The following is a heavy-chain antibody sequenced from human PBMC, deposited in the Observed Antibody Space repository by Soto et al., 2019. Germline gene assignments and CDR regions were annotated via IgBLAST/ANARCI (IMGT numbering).Heavy chain of an antibody. D-gene: IGHD3-10*01. V-gene: IGHV4-59*01. J-gene: IGHJ5*02. CDR1: GASISSYY. Sequence: SETLSLTCTVSGASISSYYWTWLRQPPGKGLEWIGYIYHSGITNSNPSLKCRLTMSVDTSKNQFSLNLISVTAADTAVYYCARDPTVGGIFDPWGQGTLV. CDR2: IYHSGIT. CDR3: ARDPTVGGIFDP.